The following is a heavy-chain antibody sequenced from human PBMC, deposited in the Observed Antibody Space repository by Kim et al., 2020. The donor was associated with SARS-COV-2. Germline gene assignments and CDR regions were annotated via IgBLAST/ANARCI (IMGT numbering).Heavy chain of an antibody. Sequence: KSRVTISVDTSKSQCSLKLSSVTAADTAVYYCARSLPLPDFWSGPRPFDYWGQGTLVTVSS. D-gene: IGHD3-3*01. V-gene: IGHV4-39*01. J-gene: IGHJ4*02. CDR3: ARSLPLPDFWSGPRPFDY.